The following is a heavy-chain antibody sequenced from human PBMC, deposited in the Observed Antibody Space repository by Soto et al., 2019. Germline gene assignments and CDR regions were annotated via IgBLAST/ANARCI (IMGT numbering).Heavy chain of an antibody. CDR3: AKGCRESRPDYFDS. J-gene: IGHJ4*02. D-gene: IGHD2-8*01. CDR1: GFTFSGYA. Sequence: EVQLLESGGGLVQPGGSLRLSYAASGFTFSGYAMSWVRQAPGKGLEWVSAISGSGGGTYYGDSVKGRFTISRDNSKNTLYLQMNSLRAEDTADYYCAKGCRESRPDYFDSWGQGTLVTVSS. CDR2: ISGSGGGT. V-gene: IGHV3-23*01.